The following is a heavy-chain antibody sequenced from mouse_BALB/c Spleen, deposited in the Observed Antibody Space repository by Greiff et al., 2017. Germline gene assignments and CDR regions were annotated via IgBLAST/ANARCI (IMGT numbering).Heavy chain of an antibody. J-gene: IGHJ4*01. D-gene: IGHD1-3*01. CDR3: ARSDNYYAMDY. V-gene: IGHV1S81*02. Sequence: QVQLQQPGAELVKPGASVKLSCKASGYTFTSYWMHWVKQRPGQGLEWIGEINPSNGRTNYNEKFKSKATLTVDKSSSTAYMQLSSLTSEDSAVYYCARSDNYYAMDYWGQGTSVTVSS. CDR1: GYTFTSYW. CDR2: INPSNGRT.